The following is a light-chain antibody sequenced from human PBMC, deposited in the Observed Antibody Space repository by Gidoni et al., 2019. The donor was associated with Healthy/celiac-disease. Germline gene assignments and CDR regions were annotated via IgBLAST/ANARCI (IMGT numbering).Light chain of an antibody. Sequence: DIQMTQSPSSLSASVGDRVTITCRASQSISSYLNWYQQKPGKAPKLLISAASSLQSGVPSSFSGRGSGTDFTLTISSLQPEDFATYYCQQSYSTPPTFGQGTKLGIK. CDR2: AAS. V-gene: IGKV1-39*01. CDR1: QSISSY. J-gene: IGKJ2*01. CDR3: QQSYSTPPT.